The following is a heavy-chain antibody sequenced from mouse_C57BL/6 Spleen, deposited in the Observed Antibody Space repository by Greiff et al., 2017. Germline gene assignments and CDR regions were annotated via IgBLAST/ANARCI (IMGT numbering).Heavy chain of an antibody. D-gene: IGHD1-1*01. CDR3: ARGDTTVVPYAMDY. CDR1: GYSFTGYF. CDR2: INPYNGDT. V-gene: IGHV1-20*01. J-gene: IGHJ4*01. Sequence: EVKLQQSGPELVKPGDSVKISCKASGYSFTGYFMNWVMQSHGKSLEWIGRINPYNGDTFYNQKFKGKATLTVDKSSSTAHMELRSLTSEDSAVYYCARGDTTVVPYAMDYGGQGTSVTVSS.